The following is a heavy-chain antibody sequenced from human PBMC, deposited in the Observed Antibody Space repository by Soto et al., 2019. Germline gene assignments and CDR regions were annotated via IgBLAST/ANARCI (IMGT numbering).Heavy chain of an antibody. V-gene: IGHV1-18*01. Sequence: GASVKVSCKASGYTLTSYGISWVRQAPGQGLEWMGWISAYNGNTNYAQKLQGRVTMTTDTSTSTAYMELRSLRSDDTAVYYCARDLMTTVSTDAFDIWGQGTMVTVSS. CDR1: GYTLTSYG. J-gene: IGHJ3*02. CDR3: ARDLMTTVSTDAFDI. CDR2: ISAYNGNT. D-gene: IGHD4-17*01.